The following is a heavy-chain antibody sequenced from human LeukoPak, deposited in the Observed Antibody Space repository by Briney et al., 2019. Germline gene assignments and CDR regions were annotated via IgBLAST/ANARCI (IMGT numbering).Heavy chain of an antibody. CDR1: GYTFTSYG. Sequence: ASVSVSFKSSGYTFTSYGISWVRQAPGLGLAWMGWISSYDGSTNYAEKFQDRLTVTTDTSTSTGYMELTSLRSDDTAVYYCARARLPNAYFDYWGQGTLVTVSS. CDR2: ISSYDGST. V-gene: IGHV1-18*01. D-gene: IGHD4-11*01. J-gene: IGHJ4*02. CDR3: ARARLPNAYFDY.